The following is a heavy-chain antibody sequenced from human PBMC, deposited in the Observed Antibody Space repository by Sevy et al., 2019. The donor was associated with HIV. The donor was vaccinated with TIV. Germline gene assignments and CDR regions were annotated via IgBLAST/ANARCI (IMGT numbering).Heavy chain of an antibody. Sequence: GGSLRLSCAASGLTFNSHAMSWVRQPPGRGLEWVSAISGSGVTTVYADSVRGRFTISRDNSKNTLFMVMNSLRAEDTAVYYCAKDYMLNLWTGYFDSWGQGTLVTVSS. CDR1: GLTFNSHA. J-gene: IGHJ4*02. V-gene: IGHV3-23*01. CDR3: AKDYMLNLWTGYFDS. CDR2: ISGSGVTT. D-gene: IGHD2-8*01.